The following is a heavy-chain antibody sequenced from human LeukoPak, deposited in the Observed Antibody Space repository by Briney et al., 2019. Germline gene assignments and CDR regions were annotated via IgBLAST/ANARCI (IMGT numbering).Heavy chain of an antibody. CDR1: GFTFSSYN. CDR2: ISSSSSYI. CDR3: ARDQGLYYYGSGSPNPYYYYGMDV. D-gene: IGHD3-10*01. J-gene: IGHJ6*02. Sequence: GGSLRLSCAASGFTFSSYNINWVRQAPGKGLEWVSSISSSSSYIYYADSVKGRFTISRDNAKNSLYLQMNSLRAEDTAVYYCARDQGLYYYGSGSPNPYYYYGMDVWGQGTTVTVSS. V-gene: IGHV3-21*01.